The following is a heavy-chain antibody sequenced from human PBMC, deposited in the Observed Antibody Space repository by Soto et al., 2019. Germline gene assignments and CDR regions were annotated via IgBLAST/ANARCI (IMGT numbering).Heavy chain of an antibody. J-gene: IGHJ4*02. V-gene: IGHV4-30-2*06. D-gene: IGHD1-26*01. CDR2: IYYSGTA. CDR3: ARVATSDHFDY. Sequence: SETLSLTCAVSGDSFSSGAYSWSWIRQSPGRGLEWIGYIYYSGTAFYNPSLKSRATLSVLKSKNQFSLKLTSVTAADTAVYYCARVATSDHFDYWGPGTLVTVSS. CDR1: GDSFSSGAYS.